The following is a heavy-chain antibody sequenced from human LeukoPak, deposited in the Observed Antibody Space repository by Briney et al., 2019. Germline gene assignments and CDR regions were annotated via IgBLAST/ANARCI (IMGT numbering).Heavy chain of an antibody. CDR2: IYYSGST. J-gene: IGHJ4*02. Sequence: SETLSLTCTVSGGSISSSSYYWGWIRQPPGKGLEWIGSIYYSGSTYYNPSLKSRVTISVDTSKNQFSLKLSSVTAADTAVYYCARAPKPGYSPQFEDYWGQGTLVTVSS. V-gene: IGHV4-39*07. D-gene: IGHD6-13*01. CDR1: GGSISSSSYY. CDR3: ARAPKPGYSPQFEDY.